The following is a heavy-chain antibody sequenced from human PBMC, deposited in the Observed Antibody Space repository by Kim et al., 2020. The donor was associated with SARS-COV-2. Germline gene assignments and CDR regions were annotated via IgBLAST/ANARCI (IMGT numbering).Heavy chain of an antibody. D-gene: IGHD1-7*01. CDR1: GGSISSGGYS. CDR3: ARDSPQTGTADY. V-gene: IGHV4-30-2*01. J-gene: IGHJ4*02. CDR2: IYHSGST. Sequence: SETLSLTCAVSGGSISSGGYSWSWIRQPPGKGLEWIGYIYHSGSTYYNPSLKSRVTISVDRSKNQFSLKLSSVTAADTAVYYCARDSPQTGTADYWGQGTLVTVSS.